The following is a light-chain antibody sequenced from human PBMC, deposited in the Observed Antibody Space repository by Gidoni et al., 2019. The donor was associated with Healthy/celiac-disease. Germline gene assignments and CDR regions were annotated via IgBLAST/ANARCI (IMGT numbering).Light chain of an antibody. CDR2: WAP. Sequence: IVMNQSPDSLAVSMGEMAHLNCKSSQSVLYSSTNKNYLALYHQKPGQPPKLLIYWAPTRESGVPDRFSGSGSGTDFTLTISSLQAEDVSVYYCQQYYSTPWTFGQGTKVEIK. J-gene: IGKJ1*01. V-gene: IGKV4-1*01. CDR3: QQYYSTPWT. CDR1: QSVLYSSTNKNY.